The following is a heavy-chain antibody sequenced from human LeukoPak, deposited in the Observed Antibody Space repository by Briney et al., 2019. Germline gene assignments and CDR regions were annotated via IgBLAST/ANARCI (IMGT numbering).Heavy chain of an antibody. CDR1: GGSISSGDYY. CDR3: ASIPDYGDFYSDY. V-gene: IGHV4-30-4*01. CDR2: IYYSGST. Sequence: SETLSLTCTVSGGSISSGDYYWSWIRQPPGKGLEWIGYIYYSGSTYYNPSLKSRVTISVDTSKNQFSLKLSSVTAADTAVYYCASIPDYGDFYSDYWGQGTLVTVSS. J-gene: IGHJ4*02. D-gene: IGHD4-17*01.